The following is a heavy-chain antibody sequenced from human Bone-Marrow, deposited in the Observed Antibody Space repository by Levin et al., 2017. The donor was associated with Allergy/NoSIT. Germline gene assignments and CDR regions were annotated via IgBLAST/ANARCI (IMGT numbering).Heavy chain of an antibody. J-gene: IGHJ4*02. CDR1: GFTFSRYW. D-gene: IGHD6-6*01. V-gene: IGHV3-74*01. Sequence: PGGSLRLSCAASGFTFSRYWMHWVRQAPGKGLEWVSRSNEDGSIKNYADSVKDRFTISRDNVENTLYLQMNSLRAVDTAGYYCSRELVGADDYWGPGTLVTVSS. CDR3: SRELVGADDY. CDR2: SNEDGSIK.